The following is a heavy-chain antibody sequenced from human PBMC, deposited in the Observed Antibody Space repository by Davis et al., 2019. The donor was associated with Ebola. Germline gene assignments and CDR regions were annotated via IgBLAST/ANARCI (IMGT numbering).Heavy chain of an antibody. Sequence: AASVKVSCKASGYTFTSYDISWVRQATGQGLEWMGWMNPNSGNRGYVQKFQGRVTMTRNTSISTAYMELSSLRSEDTAVYYCARGRAGSFNWFDPWGQGTLVTVSS. CDR1: GYTFTSYD. D-gene: IGHD1-26*01. CDR3: ARGRAGSFNWFDP. CDR2: MNPNSGNR. J-gene: IGHJ5*02. V-gene: IGHV1-8*01.